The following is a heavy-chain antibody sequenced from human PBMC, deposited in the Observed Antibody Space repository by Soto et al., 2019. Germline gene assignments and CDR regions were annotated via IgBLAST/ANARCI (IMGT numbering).Heavy chain of an antibody. CDR1: GGSVSSGSYY. CDR3: ARGVMNAFDI. D-gene: IGHD3-16*01. Sequence: QVQLQESGPGLVKPSETLSLTCTVSGGSVSSGSYYWSWIRHPPGKALEGIGYIYYSGSTNYNPSLKSRVNISVATSKNQFALKLSSVTAADTAVYYCARGVMNAFDIWGQGTMVTVSS. CDR2: IYYSGST. V-gene: IGHV4-61*01. J-gene: IGHJ3*02.